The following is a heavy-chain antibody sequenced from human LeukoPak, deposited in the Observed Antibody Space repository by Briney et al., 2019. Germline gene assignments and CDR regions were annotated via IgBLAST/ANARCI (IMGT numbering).Heavy chain of an antibody. CDR3: AGGRYYGWGRRPGYLGY. CDR2: IRSSSSYI. Sequence: GGSLRLSCAASGFTFSSYSMNWVRQAPGKGLEWVSSIRSSSSYIYYADSVKGRFTISRDNAKNSLYLQMNSLRAEDTAVYYCAGGRYYGWGRRPGYLGYWGLGTLVTVSS. V-gene: IGHV3-21*01. D-gene: IGHD3-10*01. CDR1: GFTFSSYS. J-gene: IGHJ4*02.